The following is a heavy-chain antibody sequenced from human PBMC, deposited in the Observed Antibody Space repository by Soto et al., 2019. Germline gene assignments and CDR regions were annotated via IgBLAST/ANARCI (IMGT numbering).Heavy chain of an antibody. D-gene: IGHD3-9*01. J-gene: IGHJ6*02. CDR3: ARVVRYFDTPYGMDV. CDR1: GFTFSTYS. Sequence: GGSLRLSCAASGFTFSTYSMNWVRQAPGKGLEWVSYISSSSSTIFYTDSVKGRFTVSRDNAKNSLYLQMNSLRAEDTAEYYCARVVRYFDTPYGMDVWGQGTTVTVSS. CDR2: ISSSSSTI. V-gene: IGHV3-48*01.